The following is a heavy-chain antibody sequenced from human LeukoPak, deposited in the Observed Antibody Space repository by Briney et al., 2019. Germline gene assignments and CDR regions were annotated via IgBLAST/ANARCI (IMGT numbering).Heavy chain of an antibody. D-gene: IGHD3-16*01. CDR3: ATNQIMIREYYFDY. Sequence: PGRSLRLSCAASGFTFSSYGMHWVRQAPGKGLEWVAVISYDGSNKYYPDSVKGRFTISRDNSKNTLFLQMNSLRAEDTAVYYCATNQIMIREYYFDYWGQGTLVTVSS. J-gene: IGHJ4*02. CDR1: GFTFSSYG. CDR2: ISYDGSNK. V-gene: IGHV3-30*03.